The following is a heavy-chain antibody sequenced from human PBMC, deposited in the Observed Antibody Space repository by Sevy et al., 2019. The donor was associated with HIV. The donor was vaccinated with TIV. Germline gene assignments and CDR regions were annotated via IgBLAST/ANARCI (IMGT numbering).Heavy chain of an antibody. Sequence: GSLRLSCAASGFTFSSYTLNWVRQAPGKGLEWVSSISYSSEYIYYADSVKGRFTISRDNAKSSLYLQMNSLRAEDTAVYYCATDKGGYDPFDYWGQGTLVTVSS. J-gene: IGHJ4*02. V-gene: IGHV3-21*01. CDR3: ATDKGGYDPFDY. CDR1: GFTFSSYT. D-gene: IGHD5-12*01. CDR2: ISYSSEYI.